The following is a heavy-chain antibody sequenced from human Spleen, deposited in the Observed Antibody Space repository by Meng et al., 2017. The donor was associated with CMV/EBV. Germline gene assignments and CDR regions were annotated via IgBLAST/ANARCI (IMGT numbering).Heavy chain of an antibody. J-gene: IGHJ1*01. Sequence: SETLSLTCNVSGGSISSGDYYWSWIRQPPGKGLEWFGYIYYSGNTYYNPSLKSRVTISVDTSKNQFSLSLSSVTAADTAVYYCATIGGLYHDFWNHWGRGTLVTVSS. CDR3: ATIGGLYHDFWNH. D-gene: IGHD3-3*01. V-gene: IGHV4-30-4*08. CDR2: IYYSGNT. CDR1: GGSISSGDYY.